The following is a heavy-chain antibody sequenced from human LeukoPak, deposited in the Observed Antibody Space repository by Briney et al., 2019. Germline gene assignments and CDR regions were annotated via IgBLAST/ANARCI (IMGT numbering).Heavy chain of an antibody. D-gene: IGHD3-22*01. Sequence: PGRSLRLSCAASGFTFSSYAMHWVRQAPGKGLEWVAVISYDGSNKYYADSVKGRFTISRDNSKNTLYLQMNSLSAEDTAVYYCARGPHYYDSSGYYYRLLDYWGQGTLVTVSS. V-gene: IGHV3-30-3*01. CDR1: GFTFSSYA. CDR3: ARGPHYYDSSGYYYRLLDY. J-gene: IGHJ4*02. CDR2: ISYDGSNK.